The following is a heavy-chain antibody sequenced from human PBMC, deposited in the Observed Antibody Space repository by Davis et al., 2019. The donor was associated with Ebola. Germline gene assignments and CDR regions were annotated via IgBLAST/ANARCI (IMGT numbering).Heavy chain of an antibody. CDR1: GFRVSGPY. V-gene: IGHV3-66*04. Sequence: GESLKISCAASGFRVSGPYMSWVRQAPGKGLEWVSVIYTGGRTYYTDSVKSRFTISRDNSKNTIYLQMNSLRAEDTAVYYCARHYVYDYYMGLDVWGQGTTVTVSS. D-gene: IGHD3-10*02. CDR2: IYTGGRT. CDR3: ARHYVYDYYMGLDV. J-gene: IGHJ6*02.